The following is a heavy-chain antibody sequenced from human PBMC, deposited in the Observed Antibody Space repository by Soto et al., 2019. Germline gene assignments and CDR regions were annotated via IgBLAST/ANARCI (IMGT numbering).Heavy chain of an antibody. V-gene: IGHV3-23*01. CDR3: AYSSTPFDY. CDR1: GFTFGNYA. CDR2: ISGSGGHI. Sequence: GGSLRLSCAASGFTFGNYAMSWVRQTPGKGLEWVSSISGSGGHIYYTGSVKGRFTISRDNSKNILYLQMNNLRAEDAAVYYCAYSSTPFDYWGQGTLVTVSS. J-gene: IGHJ4*02. D-gene: IGHD6-13*01.